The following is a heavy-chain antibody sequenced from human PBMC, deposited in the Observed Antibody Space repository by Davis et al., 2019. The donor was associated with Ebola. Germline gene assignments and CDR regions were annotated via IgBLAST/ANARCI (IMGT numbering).Heavy chain of an antibody. CDR1: GFTFSNYG. V-gene: IGHV3-33*01. CDR3: ARDRDGDYSFDY. CDR2: IWYDGSNK. Sequence: PGGSLRLSCAASGFTFSNYGMHWVRQAPGKGLEWVALIWYDGSNKYYADSVKGRFTISRDNSKNTLYLQMNSLIAEDTAVYYCARDRDGDYSFDYWGQGTLVTVSS. D-gene: IGHD4-17*01. J-gene: IGHJ4*02.